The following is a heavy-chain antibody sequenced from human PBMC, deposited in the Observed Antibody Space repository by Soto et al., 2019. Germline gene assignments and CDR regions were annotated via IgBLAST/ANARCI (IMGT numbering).Heavy chain of an antibody. CDR3: PRSGGIDH. CDR2: IQSDGSSI. D-gene: IGHD3-3*01. CDR1: GFIFNNYW. J-gene: IGHJ4*02. Sequence: EVQMVESGGGLVQPGGSLRLSCAASGFIFNNYWMHWVRQVPGKGLVWVSRIQSDGSSIDYADSVKGRFTISRDNAKNTVYLQMNSLRVEDTAVYYCPRSGGIDHWGQGTLVTVSS. V-gene: IGHV3-74*01.